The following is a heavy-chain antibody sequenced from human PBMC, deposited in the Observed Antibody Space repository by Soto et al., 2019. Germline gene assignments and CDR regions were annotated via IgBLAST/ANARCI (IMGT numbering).Heavy chain of an antibody. V-gene: IGHV3-23*01. Sequence: SCAASGFTFSSYAMSWMRQAPGKGLEWVAAVSGSGGRTYYADAVKGRSTISRDNSKNTLYLQMNSLRAEDTAVYYCAKDPVEVTTVYYFDYWGQGTLDTLS. CDR3: AKDPVEVTTVYYFDY. D-gene: IGHD1-20*01. CDR2: VSGSGGRT. J-gene: IGHJ4*02. CDR1: GFTFSSYA.